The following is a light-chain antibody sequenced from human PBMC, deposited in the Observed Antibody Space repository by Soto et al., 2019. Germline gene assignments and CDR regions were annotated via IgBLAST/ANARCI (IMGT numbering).Light chain of an antibody. CDR2: DVS. V-gene: IGLV2-14*01. J-gene: IGLJ2*01. Sequence: QSALTQPVSVSGSPGQFITISCTGTSSDVGGYNYVSWYQQHPGKDPKLLIYDVSNRPSGVSNRFSGSKSGNTPSLASSGLEAEDDADYYCSSYTSRNALIFGGGTKVTVL. CDR3: SSYTSRNALI. CDR1: SSDVGGYNY.